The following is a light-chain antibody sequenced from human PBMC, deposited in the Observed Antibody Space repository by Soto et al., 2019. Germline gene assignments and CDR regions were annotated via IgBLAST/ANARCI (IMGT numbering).Light chain of an antibody. J-gene: IGLJ1*01. CDR3: CSYTTSNTRQIV. Sequence: QSALTQPASVSGSPGQSITISCTGTSSDVGGYNYVSWYQHHPGKAPKLMIYDVSSRPSGVSNRFSGSKSGNTASLTISGLQPEDEADYYCCSYTTSNTRQIVFGTGTKLTVL. V-gene: IGLV2-14*03. CDR2: DVS. CDR1: SSDVGGYNY.